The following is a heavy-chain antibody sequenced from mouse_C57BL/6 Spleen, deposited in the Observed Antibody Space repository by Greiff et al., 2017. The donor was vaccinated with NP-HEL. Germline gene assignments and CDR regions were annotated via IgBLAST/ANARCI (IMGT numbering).Heavy chain of an antibody. CDR2: ISGGGGNT. CDR3: ARHYGYGSSGYAMDY. D-gene: IGHD1-1*01. CDR1: GFTFSSYT. J-gene: IGHJ4*01. V-gene: IGHV5-9*01. Sequence: EVMLVESGGGLVKPGGSLKLSCAASGFTFSSYTMSWVRQTPEKRLEWVATISGGGGNTYYPDSVKGRFTISRDNAKNTLYLQMSSLRSEDTALYYCARHYGYGSSGYAMDYWGQGTSVTVSS.